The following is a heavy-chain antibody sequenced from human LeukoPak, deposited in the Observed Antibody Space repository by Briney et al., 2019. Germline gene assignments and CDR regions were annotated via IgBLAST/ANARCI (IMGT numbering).Heavy chain of an antibody. V-gene: IGHV4-59*01. CDR1: GVSISIYY. Sequence: SETLSLTCTVSGVSISIYYWSLIRQPPGKGPGGIGYIYHSETNYYDTSLKSRVTKSLHTSKNHTSLTLNSVTAADTAVYYCARVKGSNWFDPWGQGTLVTVSS. D-gene: IGHD6-6*01. CDR2: IYHSETN. CDR3: ARVKGSNWFDP. J-gene: IGHJ5*02.